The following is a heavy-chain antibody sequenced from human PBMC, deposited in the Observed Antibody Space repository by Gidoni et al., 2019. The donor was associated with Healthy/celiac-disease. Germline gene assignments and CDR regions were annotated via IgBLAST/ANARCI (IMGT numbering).Heavy chain of an antibody. Sequence: QLQLQESGPGLVKPSETLSLTCTVSGGSISSSSYYWGWIRQPPGKVLEWIGGICYGGSTYYNPSLKSRVTISVDTSNNQFSLKLSSVTAADTAVYYCRLDYAILTGAPTPDAFDIWGQGTMVTVSS. J-gene: IGHJ3*02. CDR3: RLDYAILTGAPTPDAFDI. V-gene: IGHV4-39*01. CDR2: ICYGGST. D-gene: IGHD3-9*01. CDR1: GGSISSSSYY.